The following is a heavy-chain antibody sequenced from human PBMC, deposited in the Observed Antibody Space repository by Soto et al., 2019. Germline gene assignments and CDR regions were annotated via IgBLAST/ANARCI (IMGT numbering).Heavy chain of an antibody. Sequence: QVQLQESGPGLVKPSQTLSLTCTVSGGSISSGGYYWSWIRQHPGKGLEWIGYIYYSGSTYYNPSLKSRGTISVXPSXHXSSLMLSAVTAADTAVYYCARDVRGYYDSSGYRIDPWGQGTLVTVSS. CDR3: ARDVRGYYDSSGYRIDP. J-gene: IGHJ5*02. CDR1: GGSISSGGYY. V-gene: IGHV4-31*03. CDR2: IYYSGST. D-gene: IGHD3-22*01.